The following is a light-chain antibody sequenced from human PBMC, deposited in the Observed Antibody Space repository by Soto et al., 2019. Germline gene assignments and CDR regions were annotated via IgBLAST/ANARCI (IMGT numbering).Light chain of an antibody. CDR3: QQYNSYTIT. CDR2: KAS. Sequence: DIQMTQSPSTLSASVGDRVTITCRASQSISSRLAWYQQKPGKAPKLLIYKASSLESGVPSRFSGSGSGTECTRTISSLQPDDFATYYCQQYNSYTITFGQGTRLEIK. CDR1: QSISSR. V-gene: IGKV1-5*03. J-gene: IGKJ5*01.